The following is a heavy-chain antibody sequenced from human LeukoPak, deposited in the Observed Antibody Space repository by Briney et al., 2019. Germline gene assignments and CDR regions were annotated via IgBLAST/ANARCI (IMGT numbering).Heavy chain of an antibody. Sequence: GGSLRLSCAASGFIFSSYNMNWVRQAPGKGLEWVSSVSSSSNYIYYADSVKGRFTISRDNAKSSLSLQMNSLTAEDTAVYFCARDGYNSANGIDVWGQGTMVTVSS. CDR2: VSSSSNYI. D-gene: IGHD1-1*01. J-gene: IGHJ3*01. CDR1: GFIFSSYN. V-gene: IGHV3-21*01. CDR3: ARDGYNSANGIDV.